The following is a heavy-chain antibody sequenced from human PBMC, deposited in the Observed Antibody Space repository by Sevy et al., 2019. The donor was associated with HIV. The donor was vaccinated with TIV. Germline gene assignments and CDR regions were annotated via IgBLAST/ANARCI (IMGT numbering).Heavy chain of an antibody. V-gene: IGHV3-30*02. CDR3: AKVLTLAARPSFYMDV. D-gene: IGHD6-6*01. CDR1: GFTFSSYG. CDR2: IRYDGSNK. Sequence: GGSLRLSCAASGFTFSSYGMHWVRQAPGKGLEWVAFIRYDGSNKYYADSVKGRFTISRDNSKNTLYLQMNSLRAEDTAVYYCAKVLTLAARPSFYMDVWGKGTTVTVSS. J-gene: IGHJ6*03.